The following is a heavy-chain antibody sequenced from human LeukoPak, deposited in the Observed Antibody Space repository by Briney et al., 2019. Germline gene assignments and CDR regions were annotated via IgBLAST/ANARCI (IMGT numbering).Heavy chain of an antibody. CDR1: GFTFSSYA. Sequence: GGSLRLSCAASGFTFSSYAMSWVRQAPGKGLEWVSAISGSGGSTYYADSVKGRFTISRDNSKNTLYLQMNRLRDEDTAVYYCASLNYDSTGYHGPVGYWGQGTLVTVSS. V-gene: IGHV3-23*01. D-gene: IGHD3-22*01. J-gene: IGHJ4*02. CDR2: ISGSGGST. CDR3: ASLNYDSTGYHGPVGY.